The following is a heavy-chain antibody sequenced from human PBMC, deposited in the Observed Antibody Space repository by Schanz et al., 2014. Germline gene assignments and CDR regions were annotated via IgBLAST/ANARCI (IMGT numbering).Heavy chain of an antibody. J-gene: IGHJ4*02. CDR3: TRGSGSRSYGWYYDS. V-gene: IGHV3-74*01. CDR2: INSDGSSA. CDR1: GFTFSSYW. D-gene: IGHD3-10*01. Sequence: VQLVESGGGLVQPGGSLRLSCAASGFTFSSYWMHWVRQAPGKGLVWISRINSDGSSASYADSVKGRFTISRDNAKNTLYLQMNSVRAEDSAVYYCTRGSGSRSYGWYYDSWGQGTLVTVSS.